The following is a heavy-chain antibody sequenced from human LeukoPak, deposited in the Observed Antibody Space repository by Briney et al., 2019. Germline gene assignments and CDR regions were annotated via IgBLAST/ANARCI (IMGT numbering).Heavy chain of an antibody. Sequence: GGSLRLSCAASGFTFSSYAMSWVRQAPGKGLEWVSAISGSGGSTYYADSVKGRFTISRDNSKNTLYLQMNSLRAEDTAVYYCAKGQRRITMIVVVTPIDYWGQGSLVTVSS. J-gene: IGHJ4*02. D-gene: IGHD3-22*01. V-gene: IGHV3-23*01. CDR1: GFTFSSYA. CDR3: AKGQRRITMIVVVTPIDY. CDR2: ISGSGGST.